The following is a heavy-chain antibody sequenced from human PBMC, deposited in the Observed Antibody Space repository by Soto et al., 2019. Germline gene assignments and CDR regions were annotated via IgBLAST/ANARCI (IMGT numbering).Heavy chain of an antibody. CDR2: IYYSGST. D-gene: IGHD3-22*01. CDR1: GGSISSYY. CDR3: ARGAYYYDSSGYNWFDP. Sequence: SETLSLTCTVSGGSISSYYWSWIRQPPGKGLEWIGYIYYSGSTNYNPSLKSRVTISVDTSKNQFSLKLSSVTAADTAVYYCARGAYYYDSSGYNWFDPWGQGTLVTVS. J-gene: IGHJ5*02. V-gene: IGHV4-59*01.